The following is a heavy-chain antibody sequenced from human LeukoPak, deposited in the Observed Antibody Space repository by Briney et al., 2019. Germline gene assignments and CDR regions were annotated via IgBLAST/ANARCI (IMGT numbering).Heavy chain of an antibody. CDR2: TSYDGGNK. D-gene: IGHD6-13*01. Sequence: GGSLRLSCAASGFTFSTYGMHWVRQAPGKGLEWVAVTSYDGGNKYYADSVKGRFTISRDNAKNSLYLQMNSLRAEDTAVYYCARDGVSVGIAGPHDYWGQGTLVTVSS. CDR3: ARDGVSVGIAGPHDY. J-gene: IGHJ4*02. V-gene: IGHV3-30*12. CDR1: GFTFSTYG.